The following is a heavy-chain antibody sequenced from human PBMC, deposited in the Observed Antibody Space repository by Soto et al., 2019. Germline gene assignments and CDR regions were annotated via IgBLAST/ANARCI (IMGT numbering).Heavy chain of an antibody. V-gene: IGHV4-59*01. J-gene: IGHJ4*02. CDR2: IYYSGSS. Sequence: QVQLQESGPGLVKPSETLSLTCSVSGGSISSYHWSWIRQPPGKGLEWIGYIYYSGSSNYNPSLKSRVTISVDTSKNHFSLKLSSVTAADTAVYYCARGDYYDSGHDYWGQGTLVTVSS. D-gene: IGHD3-10*01. CDR1: GGSISSYH. CDR3: ARGDYYDSGHDY.